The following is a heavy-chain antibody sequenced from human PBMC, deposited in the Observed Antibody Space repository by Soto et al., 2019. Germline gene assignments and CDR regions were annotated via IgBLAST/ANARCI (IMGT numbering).Heavy chain of an antibody. CDR3: AKDSQGVEAAGTGYYFDH. Sequence: VGSLRLSCAASGFTFDDYAMHWVRQAPGKGLEWVSLISWDGDSTYYADSVKGRFTISRDNNKNFLYLQMTSLRPADAALYYCAKDSQGVEAAGTGYYFDHWGQGTPVTVSS. CDR2: ISWDGDST. D-gene: IGHD6-13*01. CDR1: GFTFDDYA. V-gene: IGHV3-43D*04. J-gene: IGHJ4*02.